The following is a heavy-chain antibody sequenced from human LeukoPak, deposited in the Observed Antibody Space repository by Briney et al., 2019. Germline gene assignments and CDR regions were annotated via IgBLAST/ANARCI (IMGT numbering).Heavy chain of an antibody. V-gene: IGHV4-59*08. D-gene: IGHD6-13*01. Sequence: SETLSLTCTVSGGSISSYYWSWIRQPPGKGLEWIGYIYYSGSTNYNPSLKSRVTISVDTSKNQFSLKLSSVTAADTAVYYCARTYSSSWADAFDIWGQGTMVTVSS. CDR3: ARTYSSSWADAFDI. CDR1: GGSISSYY. J-gene: IGHJ3*02. CDR2: IYYSGST.